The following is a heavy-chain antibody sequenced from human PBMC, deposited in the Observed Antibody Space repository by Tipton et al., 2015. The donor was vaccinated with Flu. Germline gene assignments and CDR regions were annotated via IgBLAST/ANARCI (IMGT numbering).Heavy chain of an antibody. CDR3: ARRHYYGSGKHNYYFDY. J-gene: IGHJ4*02. V-gene: IGHV4-59*08. D-gene: IGHD3-10*01. CDR1: GGSISSYY. Sequence: TLSLTCTVSGGSISSYYWSWIRQPPGKGLEWIGYIYYSGSTNYNPSLKSRVTISVDTSKNQFSLKLSSVTAADTAVYYCARRHYYGSGKHNYYFDYWGQGKLVTVSS. CDR2: IYYSGST.